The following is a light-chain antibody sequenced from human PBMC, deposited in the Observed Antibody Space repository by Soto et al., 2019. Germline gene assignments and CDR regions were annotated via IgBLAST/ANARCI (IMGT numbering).Light chain of an antibody. CDR2: DAS. J-gene: IGKJ5*01. Sequence: EIVLTQSPATLSLSPGERATLSCRASQSVSSYLAWYQQKPGQAPRLLIYDASNRATGTPARFSGSGSGTDFTLTISSLEPEDFAVYYCQQRSNWPITFGQGTLLEV. V-gene: IGKV3-11*01. CDR3: QQRSNWPIT. CDR1: QSVSSY.